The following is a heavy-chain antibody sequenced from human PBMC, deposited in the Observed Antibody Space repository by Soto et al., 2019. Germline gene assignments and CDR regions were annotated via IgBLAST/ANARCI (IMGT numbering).Heavy chain of an antibody. V-gene: IGHV1-18*01. CDR2: ISLYSDGT. J-gene: IGHJ5*01. D-gene: IGHD2-2*01. Sequence: QVQLVQSGGEVKRPGASVKVSCKTSGYTFSNYGITWVRQAPGQPLEWLGWISLYSDGTNYAQKFQGRDSMTTDTWTTTAYMELRSLRSDDRAVYYCARVVPGAEAWFGSWGQGTLVTVSS. CDR3: ARVVPGAEAWFGS. CDR1: GYTFSNYG.